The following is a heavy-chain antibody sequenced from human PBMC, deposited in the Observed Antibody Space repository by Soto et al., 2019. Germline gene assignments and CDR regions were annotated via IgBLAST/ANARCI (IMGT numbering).Heavy chain of an antibody. J-gene: IGHJ6*02. V-gene: IGHV1-69*12. CDR1: GGTFSSYA. CDR3: ARWAGTSLYYYYGMDV. CDR2: IIPIFGTA. Sequence: QVQLVQSGAEVKKPGSSVKVSCKASGGTFSSYAISWVRQAPGQGLEWMGGIIPIFGTANYAQKFQGRVTLNAEEHTSTAYMELSGLRSEATAVYYCARWAGTSLYYYYGMDVWGQGTTVTVSS. D-gene: IGHD6-19*01.